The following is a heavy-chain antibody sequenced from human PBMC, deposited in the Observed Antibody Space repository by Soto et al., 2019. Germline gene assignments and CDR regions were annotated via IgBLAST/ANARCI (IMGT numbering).Heavy chain of an antibody. CDR1: GGSISSGGYY. CDR2: IYYTGSI. V-gene: IGHV4-30-4*08. CDR3: AREDEGGDRDYYGLDV. D-gene: IGHD2-21*02. J-gene: IGHJ6*02. Sequence: SETLSLTCTVSGGSISSGGYYWSWIRQHPGKGLEWIGYIYYTGSISYNPSLQSRLTISVDTSKNQFSLKLTSVTAADTAVYFCAREDEGGDRDYYGLDVWGQGTTVTVSS.